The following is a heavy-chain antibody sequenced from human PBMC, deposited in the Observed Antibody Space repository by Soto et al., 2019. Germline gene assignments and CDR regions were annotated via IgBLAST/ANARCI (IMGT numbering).Heavy chain of an antibody. Sequence: RLSCAASGFTVSSNYMSWVRQAPGKGLEWVSVIYSGGSTYYADSVKGRFTISRDNSKNTLYLQMNGVRAEDTAVYYCARVRFGVYTPLDYWGQGTLVTVSS. CDR1: GFTVSSNY. CDR3: ARVRFGVYTPLDY. V-gene: IGHV3-53*01. CDR2: IYSGGST. D-gene: IGHD3-16*01. J-gene: IGHJ4*02.